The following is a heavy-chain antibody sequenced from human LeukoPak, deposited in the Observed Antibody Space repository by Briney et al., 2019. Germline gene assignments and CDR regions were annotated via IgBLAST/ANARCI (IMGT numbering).Heavy chain of an antibody. Sequence: ASVKVSCKASGGSFSTSGFSWVRQAPGQGLEWMGGIIPIFGTANYAQKFQGRVTITTDESTSTAYMELSSLRSEDTAVYYCARAPRVGDSNYYDCYYYYYMDVWGKGTTVTVSS. V-gene: IGHV1-69*05. CDR2: IIPIFGTA. CDR3: ARAPRVGDSNYYDCYYYYYMDV. CDR1: GGSFSTSG. J-gene: IGHJ6*03. D-gene: IGHD4-11*01.